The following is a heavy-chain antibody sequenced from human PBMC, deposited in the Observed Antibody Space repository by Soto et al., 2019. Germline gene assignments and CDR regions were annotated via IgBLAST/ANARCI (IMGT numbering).Heavy chain of an antibody. V-gene: IGHV3-23*01. CDR3: AKDTVGGYSFWSGYYSDGLDV. CDR2: ISGNGAGT. CDR1: GFTFDSYA. J-gene: IGHJ3*01. Sequence: EVKLLESGGGLAQPGGSLRLSCVGSGFTFDSYAISWVRQAPGKGLQWISAISGNGAGTDYAHSVKGRFTISRDNSKNTVHLQRSSLRAEDTALYYCAKDTVGGYSFWSGYYSDGLDVWGQGTMVTVSS. D-gene: IGHD3-3*01.